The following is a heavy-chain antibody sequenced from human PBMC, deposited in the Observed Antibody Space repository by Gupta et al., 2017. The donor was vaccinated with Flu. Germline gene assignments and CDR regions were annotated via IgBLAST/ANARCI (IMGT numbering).Heavy chain of an antibody. CDR2: ISWDGGST. D-gene: IGHD4-23*01. Sequence: EVQLVESGGVVVQPGGSLRLSCAASGFTFDDYTMHWVRQAPGKGLEWVSLISWDGGSTYYADSVKGRFTISRDNSKNSLYLQMNSLRTEDTALYYCAKTGRDGGEYFQHWGQGTLVTVSS. CDR1: GFTFDDYT. V-gene: IGHV3-43*01. J-gene: IGHJ1*01. CDR3: AKTGRDGGEYFQH.